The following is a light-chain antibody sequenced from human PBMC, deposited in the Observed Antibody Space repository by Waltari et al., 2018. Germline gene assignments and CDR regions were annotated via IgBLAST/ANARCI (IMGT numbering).Light chain of an antibody. J-gene: IGLJ2*01. CDR2: DVS. CDR1: SSDVGGKNY. CDR3: SSYISSDTLEL. Sequence: QSALTQPASVSGSPGQSITISCTGTSSDVGGKNYVSWYQQHPGKAPKLMIYDVSNRPSGVSNRFSGSKSGNTASLTISGLQAEDEAHYYCSSYISSDTLELFGGGTSLTV. V-gene: IGLV2-14*03.